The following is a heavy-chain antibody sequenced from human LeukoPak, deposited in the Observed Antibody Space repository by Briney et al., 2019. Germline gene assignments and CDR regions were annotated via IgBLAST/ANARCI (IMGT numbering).Heavy chain of an antibody. J-gene: IGHJ6*02. CDR2: INSNGDIT. V-gene: IGHV3-64*04. CDR1: GFTFSSFA. D-gene: IGHD4/OR15-4a*01. Sequence: GGSLRLSCSASGFTFSSFAMHWVRQAPGKGLEYVSAINSNGDITDYADSVKGRFTISRDNAKNSLYLQMNSLRAEDTAVYYCARLDGAGGYYYGMDVWGQGTTVTVSS. CDR3: ARLDGAGGYYYGMDV.